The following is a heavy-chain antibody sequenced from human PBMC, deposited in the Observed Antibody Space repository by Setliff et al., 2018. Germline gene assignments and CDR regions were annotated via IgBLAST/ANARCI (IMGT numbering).Heavy chain of an antibody. J-gene: IGHJ4*02. V-gene: IGHV4-61*09. CDR2: IYTSWSS. D-gene: IGHD3-10*01. Sequence: SETLSLTCTVSGGSISSASYYWSWIRQPAGKGLEWIGHIYTSWSSNYNPSLKSRVTISVETSKNQFSLKLGSVTAADTAVYYCARGPSKPYYGSGSYYKYFDYWGQGTLVPVSS. CDR1: GGSISSASYY. CDR3: ARGPSKPYYGSGSYYKYFDY.